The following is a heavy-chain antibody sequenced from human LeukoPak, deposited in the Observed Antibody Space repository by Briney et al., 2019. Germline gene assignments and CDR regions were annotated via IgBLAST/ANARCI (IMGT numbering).Heavy chain of an antibody. Sequence: GGSLRLSCAASGFTFSSYAMSWVRQAPGKGLEWVSAISGSGGSTYNADSVKGRFTISRDNSKNTLYLQMNSLRAEDTAVYYCAKDLYYYDSSGYYGANWFDPWGQGTLVTVSS. J-gene: IGHJ5*02. D-gene: IGHD3-22*01. CDR2: ISGSGGST. CDR3: AKDLYYYDSSGYYGANWFDP. CDR1: GFTFSSYA. V-gene: IGHV3-23*01.